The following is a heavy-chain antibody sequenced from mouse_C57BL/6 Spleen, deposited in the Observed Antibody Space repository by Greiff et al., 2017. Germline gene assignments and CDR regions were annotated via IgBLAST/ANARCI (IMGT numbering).Heavy chain of an antibody. J-gene: IGHJ2*01. V-gene: IGHV1-22*01. D-gene: IGHD1-1*01. CDR2: INPNNGGT. CDR1: GYTFTDYN. Sequence: VQLQQSGPELVKPGASVKMSCKASGYTFTDYNMHWVKQSHGKSLEWIGYINPNNGGTSYNQKFKGKATLTVNKSSSTAYMELRSLTSEDSAVYYCARYYYGSRPSFDYWGQGTTLTVSS. CDR3: ARYYYGSRPSFDY.